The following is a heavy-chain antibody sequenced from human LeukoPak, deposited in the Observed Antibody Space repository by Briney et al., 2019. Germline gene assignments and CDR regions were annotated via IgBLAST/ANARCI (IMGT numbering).Heavy chain of an antibody. CDR3: ARGGVLLRGDFDY. V-gene: IGHV3-21*01. CDR2: ITSSGTYI. Sequence: GGSLRLSCAASGFTFNNYNMNWVRQAPGKALEWVSSITSSGTYIFYADSVKGRFTISRDNAKNSLYLQMNSLGPEDTAVYFCARGGVLLRGDFDYWGQGTLVTVSS. D-gene: IGHD2-15*01. CDR1: GFTFNNYN. J-gene: IGHJ4*02.